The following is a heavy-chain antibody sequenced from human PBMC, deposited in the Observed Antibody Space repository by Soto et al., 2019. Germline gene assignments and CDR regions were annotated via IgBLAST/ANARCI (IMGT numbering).Heavy chain of an antibody. V-gene: IGHV1-2*02. CDR1: GYIFSANY. J-gene: IGHJ4*02. CDR3: DSSGYYHALGPVDY. CDR2: INPHSGAT. Sequence: ASVKVSCKASGYIFSANYIHWVRQAPGQGLEWLGWINPHSGATNYAQKFLGRVTMSADTSASTAYMDLARLKSDDTAVYYYDSSGYYHALGPVDYWGQGTLVTVSS. D-gene: IGHD3-22*01.